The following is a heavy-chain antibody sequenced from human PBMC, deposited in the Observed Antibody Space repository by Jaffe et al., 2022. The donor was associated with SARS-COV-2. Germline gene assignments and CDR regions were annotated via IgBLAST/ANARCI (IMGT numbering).Heavy chain of an antibody. V-gene: IGHV4-34*04. Sequence: QIQLQQWGAGLLKPSETLSLTCVVYGGSFSGYYWTWIRQPPGKGLEWIGEINHIGSMNHNASLKSRATISVDTSKRQFSLRLSSVTAADTAVYYCARKDSSGYNSNAFDNWGQGTMVTVSS. J-gene: IGHJ3*02. CDR3: ARKDSSGYNSNAFDN. CDR1: GGSFSGYY. D-gene: IGHD3-22*01. CDR2: INHIGSM.